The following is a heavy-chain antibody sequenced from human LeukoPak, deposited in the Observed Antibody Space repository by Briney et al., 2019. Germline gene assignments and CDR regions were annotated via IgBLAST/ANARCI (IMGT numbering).Heavy chain of an antibody. Sequence: PGGSLRLSCTAYGFTFGDYAMSWVRQAPGKGLEWVGLIRSKAYGGTTEYAASVKGRLTISRDDSKSIAYLQMNSLKTEDTAVYYCSYDFWSGYYPSLDYWGQGTLVTVSS. J-gene: IGHJ4*02. V-gene: IGHV3-49*04. D-gene: IGHD3-3*01. CDR3: SYDFWSGYYPSLDY. CDR2: IRSKAYGGTT. CDR1: GFTFGDYA.